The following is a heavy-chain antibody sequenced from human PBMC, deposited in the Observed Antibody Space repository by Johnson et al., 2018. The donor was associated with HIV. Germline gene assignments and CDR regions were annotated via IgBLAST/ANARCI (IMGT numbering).Heavy chain of an antibody. CDR3: ARGFSSGYNDAFDI. V-gene: IGHV3-20*04. CDR1: GFTFDDYG. CDR2: INWSGIST. D-gene: IGHD3-22*01. Sequence: VQLVESGGGLVKPGGSLRLSCAASGFTFDDYGMSWVRQAPGKGLEWVSGINWSGISTGYADSVKGRFTISRDNAKNSLYLQLNSLRVEDTALYYCARGFSSGYNDAFDIWGQGTVVTVSS. J-gene: IGHJ3*02.